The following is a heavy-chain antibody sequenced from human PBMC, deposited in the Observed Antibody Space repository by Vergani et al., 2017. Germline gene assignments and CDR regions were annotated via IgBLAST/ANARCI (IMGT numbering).Heavy chain of an antibody. V-gene: IGHV3-48*03. CDR2: ISSSSSYI. CDR1: GFTFSSYE. Sequence: EVQLVESGGGLVQPGGSLRLSCAASGFTFSSYEMNWVRQAPGKGLEWVSSISSSSSYIYYADSVKGRFTISRDNAKNSLYLQMNSLRAEDTAVYYCARGIAVAGNDAFDIGGEGRMVTVYS. J-gene: IGHJ3*02. CDR3: ARGIAVAGNDAFDI. D-gene: IGHD6-19*01.